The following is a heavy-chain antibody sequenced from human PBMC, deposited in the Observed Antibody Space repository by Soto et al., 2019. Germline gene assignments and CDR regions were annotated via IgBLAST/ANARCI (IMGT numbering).Heavy chain of an antibody. D-gene: IGHD1-1*01. V-gene: IGHV5-51*01. CDR2: IYPGDSDT. Sequence: PGESLKISCKGSGYSFTSYWIGWVRQMPGKGLEWMGIIYPGDSDTRYSPSFQGQVTISADKSISTAYLQWSSLKASDTAMYYCARYNNSPPPEAGCYYMDVWGKGTTVTVSS. J-gene: IGHJ6*03. CDR3: ARYNNSPPPEAGCYYMDV. CDR1: GYSFTSYW.